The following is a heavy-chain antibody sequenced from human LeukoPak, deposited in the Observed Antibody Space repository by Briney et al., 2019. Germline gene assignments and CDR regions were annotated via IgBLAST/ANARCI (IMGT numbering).Heavy chain of an antibody. Sequence: ASETLSLTCTVSGYSISSGYYWGWIRQPPGQGLEWIGSIYHSGSTYYNSSLKSRVTISLNTSKNQFSLKLSSVTAADTAVYYCARDPGAYDFWSGYSPYFFDFWGQGTLVTVSS. D-gene: IGHD3-3*01. CDR3: ARDPGAYDFWSGYSPYFFDF. CDR2: IYHSGST. V-gene: IGHV4-38-2*02. J-gene: IGHJ4*02. CDR1: GYSISSGYY.